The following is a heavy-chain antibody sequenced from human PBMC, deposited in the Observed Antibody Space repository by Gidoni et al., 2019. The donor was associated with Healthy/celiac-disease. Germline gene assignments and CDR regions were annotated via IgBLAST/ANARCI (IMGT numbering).Heavy chain of an antibody. V-gene: IGHV3-21*01. Sequence: EVQLVESGGGLVKPGGSLRLSCAASGFTFSSYSMNWVRQAPGKGLEWVSSISSSSSYIYYADSVKGRFTISRDNAKNSLYLQMNSLRAEDTAVYYCARAPIDQLPEDWYFDLWGRGTLVTVSS. CDR1: GFTFSSYS. CDR3: ARAPIDQLPEDWYFDL. D-gene: IGHD2-2*01. CDR2: ISSSSSYI. J-gene: IGHJ2*01.